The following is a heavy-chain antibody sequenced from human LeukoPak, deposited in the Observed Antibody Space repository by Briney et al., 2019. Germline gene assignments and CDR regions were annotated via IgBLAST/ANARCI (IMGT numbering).Heavy chain of an antibody. V-gene: IGHV3-23*01. J-gene: IGHJ4*02. CDR1: GFTFSSYA. Sequence: PGGSLRLSCAASGFTFSSYAMSWVRQAPRKGLEWVSSLSGSGGSAYFADSVKGRFTISRDNSKNTLYLQMNSLRVEDTAIYYCAKESGHFDFWGQGTLVTVSS. CDR3: AKESGHFDF. CDR2: LSGSGGSA.